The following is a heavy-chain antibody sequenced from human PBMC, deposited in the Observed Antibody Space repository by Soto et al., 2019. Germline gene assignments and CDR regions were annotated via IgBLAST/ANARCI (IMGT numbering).Heavy chain of an antibody. D-gene: IGHD1-26*01. CDR1: GFTFSSYG. V-gene: IGHV3-30*18. J-gene: IGHJ4*02. Sequence: QVQLVESGGGVVQPGRSLRLSCVASGFTFSSYGMHWVRQAPGXGXXWVAIISYDGSNTYYADSVKGRFTISRDNSKNTLYLQMNSLRAEXTSVYYCAKEGGLSGSYYISSSYYFDYWGQGTLVTVSS. CDR3: AKEGGLSGSYYISSSYYFDY. CDR2: ISYDGSNT.